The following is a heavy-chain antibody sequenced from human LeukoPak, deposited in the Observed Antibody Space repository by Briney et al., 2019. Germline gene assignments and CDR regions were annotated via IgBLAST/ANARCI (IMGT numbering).Heavy chain of an antibody. D-gene: IGHD3-9*01. CDR2: IFYSGST. V-gene: IGHV4-39*01. CDR1: GGSISTSSYY. Sequence: PSETLSLTCTVSGGSISTSSYYWGWVRQPPGKGLEWIENIFYSGSTYYSPSLKSRVTISVDTSKNQFSLKLSSVTAADTAVYYCARHRSDYDILTGYYLPEGGEPDYWGQGTLVTVSS. CDR3: ARHRSDYDILTGYYLPEGGEPDY. J-gene: IGHJ4*02.